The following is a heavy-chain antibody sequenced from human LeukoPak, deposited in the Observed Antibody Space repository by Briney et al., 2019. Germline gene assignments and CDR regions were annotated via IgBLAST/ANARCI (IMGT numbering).Heavy chain of an antibody. CDR2: IYYSGST. Sequence: SETLFLTCTVSGGSISSSSYYWGWIRQPPGKGLEWIGSIYYSGSTYYNPSLKSRVTISVDTSKNQFSLKLSSVTAADTAVYYCARALGGSGAYGMDVWGQGTTVTVSS. D-gene: IGHD3-10*01. CDR3: ARALGGSGAYGMDV. V-gene: IGHV4-39*07. J-gene: IGHJ6*02. CDR1: GGSISSSSYY.